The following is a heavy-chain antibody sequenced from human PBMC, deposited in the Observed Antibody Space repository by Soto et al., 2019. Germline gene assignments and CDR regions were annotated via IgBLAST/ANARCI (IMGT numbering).Heavy chain of an antibody. J-gene: IGHJ4*02. CDR2: INPNSGGT. D-gene: IGHD5-12*01. V-gene: IGHV1-2*02. Sequence: ASVKVSCKASGDIFTGYYIHWVRQAPGQGLEWMAWINPNSGGTNYAQKFQGRVTMTRDTSINTAYMDLSRLRSDDTAVYYCATARGYGGLGYWGQGTLVTVSS. CDR1: GDIFTGYY. CDR3: ATARGYGGLGY.